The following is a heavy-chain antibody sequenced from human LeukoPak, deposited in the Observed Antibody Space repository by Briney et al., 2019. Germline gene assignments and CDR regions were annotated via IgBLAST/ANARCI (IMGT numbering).Heavy chain of an antibody. CDR3: AKGTGYTSSSGSVLDY. V-gene: IGHV3-23*01. CDR1: GFTFNNYA. D-gene: IGHD6-6*01. Sequence: PGGSLRLSCAASGFTFNNYAMNWVRQAPGKGLELVSVISGSGGSTRYADSVKGRFTISRDNSKDTLYLQMNSLRAEDTAVYYCAKGTGYTSSSGSVLDYWGQGTLVTVSS. J-gene: IGHJ4*02. CDR2: ISGSGGST.